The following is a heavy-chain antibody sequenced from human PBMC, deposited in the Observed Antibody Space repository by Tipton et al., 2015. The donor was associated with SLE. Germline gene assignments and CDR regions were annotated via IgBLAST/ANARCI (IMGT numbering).Heavy chain of an antibody. J-gene: IGHJ4*02. CDR1: GGSISSYY. Sequence: TLSLTCTVSGGSISSYYWSWIRQPPGKGLEWIGYIYYSGSTNYNPSLKSRVTISVDTSKNQLSLKLNSLTAADTAVYYCARQISSGWKGYFDYWGQGTWVTVSS. CDR2: IYYSGST. D-gene: IGHD6-19*01. V-gene: IGHV4-59*01. CDR3: ARQISSGWKGYFDY.